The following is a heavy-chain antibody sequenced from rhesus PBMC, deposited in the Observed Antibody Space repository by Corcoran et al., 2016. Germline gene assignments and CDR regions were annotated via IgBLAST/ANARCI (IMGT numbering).Heavy chain of an antibody. J-gene: IGHJ4*01. D-gene: IGHD4-29*01. CDR2: INHSNGDT. CDR1: GYTFTRHY. V-gene: IGHV1S9*01. Sequence: QVQLVQSGAEVKKPGASVKLSCKASGYTFTRHYINWGRQAPGQVLEWIGWINHSNGDTGYAQKFQGRVTMTRDTSTSTAYMELSSLRSEDTAVYYCTSYGSTSFDYWGQGVLVTVSS. CDR3: TSYGSTSFDY.